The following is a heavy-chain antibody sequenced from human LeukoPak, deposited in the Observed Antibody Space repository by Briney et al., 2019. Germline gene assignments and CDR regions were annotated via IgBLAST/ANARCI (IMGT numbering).Heavy chain of an antibody. Sequence: ASVKVSCKASGYTFTSYGISWVRRAPGQGLEWMGWISAYNGNTNYAQKLQGRVTMTTDTSTSTAYMELRSLRSDDTAVYYCARSSSGWSFYYYYYMDVWGKGTTVTVSS. CDR2: ISAYNGNT. CDR3: ARSSSGWSFYYYYYMDV. V-gene: IGHV1-18*01. CDR1: GYTFTSYG. D-gene: IGHD6-19*01. J-gene: IGHJ6*03.